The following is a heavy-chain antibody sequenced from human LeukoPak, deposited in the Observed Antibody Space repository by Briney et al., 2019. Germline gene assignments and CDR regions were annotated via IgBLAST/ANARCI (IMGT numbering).Heavy chain of an antibody. CDR1: GFTFSSYS. CDR3: ARGMFGGSYYFDY. V-gene: IGHV3-21*04. D-gene: IGHD1-26*01. Sequence: GGSLRLSCAASGFTFSSYSMNWVRQAPGKGLEWVSSISSSSSYIYYADSVKGRFTISRDNAKNSLYLQMNSLRAEDTALYYCARGMFGGSYYFDYWGQGTLVTVSS. J-gene: IGHJ4*02. CDR2: ISSSSSYI.